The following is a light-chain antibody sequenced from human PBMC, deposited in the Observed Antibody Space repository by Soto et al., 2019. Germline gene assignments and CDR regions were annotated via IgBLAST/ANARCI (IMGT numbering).Light chain of an antibody. CDR1: SSDIGSNNY. CDR2: EVS. J-gene: IGLJ3*02. CDR3: SSYTTTPRL. V-gene: IGLV2-14*01. Sequence: QSALTQPASVSGSPGQSITISCTGTSSDIGSNNYVSWFQQRPGKAPTLIIYEVSNRPSGVSTHFSGSKSGNTASLTISGLLPDDEAEYYCSSYTTTPRLFGGGTKVTVL.